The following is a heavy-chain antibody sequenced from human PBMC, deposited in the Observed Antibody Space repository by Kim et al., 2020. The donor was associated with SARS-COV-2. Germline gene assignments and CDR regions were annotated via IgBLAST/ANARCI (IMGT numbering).Heavy chain of an antibody. CDR1: GFTFSGSA. J-gene: IGHJ5*02. CDR3: TTYGDYPA. Sequence: GGSLRLSCAASGFTFSGSAMHWVRQASGKGLEWVGRIRSKANSYATAYAASVKGRFTISRDDSRNTAYLQMNSLKSEDTAVYFCTTYGDYPAWGQGTLVTVSS. CDR2: IRSKANSYAT. V-gene: IGHV3-73*01. D-gene: IGHD4-17*01.